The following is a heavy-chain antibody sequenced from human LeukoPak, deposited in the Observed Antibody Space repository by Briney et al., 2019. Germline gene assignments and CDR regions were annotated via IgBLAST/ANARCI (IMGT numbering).Heavy chain of an antibody. V-gene: IGHV3-9*01. J-gene: IGHJ3*02. CDR3: AKAKRWELLLAFDI. Sequence: LAGGSLRLSCAASGFTLDDYAMHWVRQAPGKGLEWVSGISWNSGSIGYADSVKGRFTISRDNAKNSLYLQMNSLRAEDTALYYCAKAKRWELLLAFDIWGQGAMVTVFS. CDR2: ISWNSGSI. CDR1: GFTLDDYA. D-gene: IGHD1-26*01.